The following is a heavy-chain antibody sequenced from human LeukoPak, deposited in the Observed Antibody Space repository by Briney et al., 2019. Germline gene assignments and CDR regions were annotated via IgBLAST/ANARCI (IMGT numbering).Heavy chain of an antibody. CDR1: GFSFSDRY. Sequence: GGSLRLSCAAAGFSFSDRYMSWVRQAPGKGLEWVSGISWNGGTTGFADSVRGRFTISRDNAKNSLYLQMNSLRAEDTALYYCARDYCSGGSCYGGHDYWGQGTLVTVSS. D-gene: IGHD2-15*01. V-gene: IGHV3-20*04. J-gene: IGHJ4*02. CDR3: ARDYCSGGSCYGGHDY. CDR2: ISWNGGTT.